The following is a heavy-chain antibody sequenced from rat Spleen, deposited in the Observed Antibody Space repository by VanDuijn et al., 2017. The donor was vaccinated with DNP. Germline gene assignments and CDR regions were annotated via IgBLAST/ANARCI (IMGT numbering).Heavy chain of an antibody. CDR3: ARRDYGYPSYFDY. V-gene: IGHV3-1*01. D-gene: IGHD1-7*01. CDR2: ISYSGST. CDR1: GYSITSNY. J-gene: IGHJ2*01. Sequence: EVQLQESGPGLVKPSQSLSLTCSVTGYSITSNYWAWIRKFPGNKMEWMGYISYSGSTSYNPSLKGRISISRDTSQNQFFLQVNSVTTEDTATYYCARRDYGYPSYFDYWGQGVMVTVSS.